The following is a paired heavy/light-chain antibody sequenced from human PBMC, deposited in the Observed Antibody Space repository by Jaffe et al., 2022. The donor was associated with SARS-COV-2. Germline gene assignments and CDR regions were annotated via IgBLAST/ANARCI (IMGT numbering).Heavy chain of an antibody. CDR1: GVSITSHDHY. V-gene: IGHV4-39*01. CDR2: IHYTGTT. J-gene: IGHJ2*01. CDR3: ARLESHATSYKSSYWYFDL. D-gene: IGHD6-13*01. Sequence: RLQESGPGLVKPWGTLSLTCTASGVSITSHDHYWAWIRQPPGKGLEWIGCIHYTGTTYYNPSPKSRVTMSVDTSKNQFSLKLSSVTAADTAVYYCARLESHATSYKSSYWYFDLWGRGTLVTVSS.
Light chain of an antibody. J-gene: IGLJ2*01. CDR1: SSNVGNNF. CDR3: GTWDSSLKSVV. Sequence: QSVLTQSPSLSAVPGQKVTISCFGGSSNVGNNFVSWYQQLPGTAPKVLIFEDNKRPSGIPDRFTGSKSGTSATLGITGVQTGDEADYYCGTWDSSLKSVVFGGGTKLTVL. CDR2: EDN. V-gene: IGLV1-51*02.